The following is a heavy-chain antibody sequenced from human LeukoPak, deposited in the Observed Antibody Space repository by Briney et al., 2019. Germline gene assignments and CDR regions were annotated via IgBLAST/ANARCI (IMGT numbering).Heavy chain of an antibody. CDR3: ARVGTYYDILTGYSYSGLFDY. V-gene: IGHV4-39*07. Sequence: SETLSLTCTVSGGSISSSSYYWGWIRQPPGKGLEWIGSIYYSGSTYYNPSLKSRVTISVDTSKNQFSLKLSSVTAADTAVYYCARVGTYYDILTGYSYSGLFDYWGQGTLVTVSS. CDR2: IYYSGST. J-gene: IGHJ4*02. CDR1: GGSISSSSYY. D-gene: IGHD3-9*01.